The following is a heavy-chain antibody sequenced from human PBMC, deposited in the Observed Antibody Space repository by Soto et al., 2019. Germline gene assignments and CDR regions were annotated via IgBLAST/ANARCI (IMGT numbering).Heavy chain of an antibody. J-gene: IGHJ4*02. V-gene: IGHV4-30-4*01. D-gene: IGHD4-17*01. CDR1: GGSINSGDYY. CDR2: IYYSGST. CDR3: ARIGLTTALL. Sequence: QVQLQESGPGLVKPSQTLSLTCTVSGGSINSGDYYWSWIRQPPGKGLEWIGYIYYSGSTYYNPPLSSRVTIPIDTSKNHFFLNLSSVTAADTAVYYCARIGLTTALLWGQGTLVTVSS.